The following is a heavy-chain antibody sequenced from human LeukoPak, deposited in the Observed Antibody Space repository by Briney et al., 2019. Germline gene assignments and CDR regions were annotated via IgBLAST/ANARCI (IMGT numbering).Heavy chain of an antibody. Sequence: SETLSLTCAVYGGSFSGYYWTYIRQPPGKGLEWIGEINHSGSTNYNPSLKSRVTISVDTSKNQFSLKLSSVTAADTAVYYCARGVLMVYAIHYYYGMDVWGQGTTVTVSS. D-gene: IGHD2-8*01. V-gene: IGHV4-34*01. CDR2: INHSGST. CDR1: GGSFSGYY. CDR3: ARGVLMVYAIHYYYGMDV. J-gene: IGHJ6*02.